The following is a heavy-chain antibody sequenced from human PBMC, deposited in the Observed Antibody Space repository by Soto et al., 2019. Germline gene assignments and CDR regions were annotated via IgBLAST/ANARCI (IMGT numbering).Heavy chain of an antibody. CDR1: GGSISSGGYY. J-gene: IGHJ4*02. V-gene: IGHV4-31*03. Sequence: SETLSLTCTVSGGSISSGGYYWSWIRQHPGKGLEWIGYIYYSGSTYYNPSLKSRVTISVDTSKNQFSLKLSSVTAADTAVYYCARYCSSTSCYAPSFDYWGQGTLVTVSS. D-gene: IGHD2-2*01. CDR2: IYYSGST. CDR3: ARYCSSTSCYAPSFDY.